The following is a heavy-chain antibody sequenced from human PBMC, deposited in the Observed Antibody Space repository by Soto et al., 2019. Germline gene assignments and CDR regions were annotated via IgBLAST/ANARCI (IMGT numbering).Heavy chain of an antibody. V-gene: IGHV4-30-2*01. Sequence: SGTLSLTCTVSGDSISGYYWSWIRQPPGKGLEWIGYIYHSGSTYYNPSLKSRVTISVDRSKNQFSLKLSSVTAADTAVYYCARVPSPWGQGTLVTVSS. J-gene: IGHJ5*02. CDR2: IYHSGST. CDR3: ARVPSP. CDR1: GDSISGYY.